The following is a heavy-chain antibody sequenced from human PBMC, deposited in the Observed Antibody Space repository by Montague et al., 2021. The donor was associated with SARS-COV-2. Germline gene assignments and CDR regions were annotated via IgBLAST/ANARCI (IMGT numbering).Heavy chain of an antibody. D-gene: IGHD3-9*01. CDR1: GGSISHYY. V-gene: IGHV4-59*08. J-gene: IGHJ4*02. CDR3: ARSTCFLIGYYDY. Sequence: SETLSLTCAVSGGSISHYYWSWIRQPPGKGLEWIGYIYSSGGTNYNPSLKSRVTLSLDAAKNHFSLRLSSVTAADTAVYYCARSTCFLIGYYDYWGQGTLVTVSS. CDR2: IYSSGGT.